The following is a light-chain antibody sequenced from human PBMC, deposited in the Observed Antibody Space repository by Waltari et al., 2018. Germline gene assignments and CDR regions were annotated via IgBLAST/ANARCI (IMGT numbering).Light chain of an antibody. CDR2: VTT. CDR3: QSFDIRLSGGVV. V-gene: IGLV1-40*01. J-gene: IGLJ3*02. CDR1: SSNIGAGHD. Sequence: QSVLTQPPSMSGAPGQRVTISCTGSSSNIGAGHDVHWYQVFPGTAPKLLIFVTTNRPSGVPDRFSGSKSDTSASLAIGGLQAEDEADYYCQSFDIRLSGGVVFGGGTKVTVL.